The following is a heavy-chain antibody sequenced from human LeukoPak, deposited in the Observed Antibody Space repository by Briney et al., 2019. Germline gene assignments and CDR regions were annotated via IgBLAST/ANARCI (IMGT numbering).Heavy chain of an antibody. Sequence: SETLSLTCTVSGGSISTYYWNWIRQPPGKGLERIGYIYHSGSTNYNPSLQSRVAISVDTSKNQFSLNLNSVTAADTAVYYCARRGAARLHFQNWGQGTLVTVSS. D-gene: IGHD6-6*01. J-gene: IGHJ1*01. CDR1: GGSISTYY. V-gene: IGHV4-59*01. CDR3: ARRGAARLHFQN. CDR2: IYHSGST.